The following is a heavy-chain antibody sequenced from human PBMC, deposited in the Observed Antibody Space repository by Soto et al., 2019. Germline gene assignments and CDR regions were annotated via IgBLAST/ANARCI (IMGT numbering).Heavy chain of an antibody. CDR1: GGSISSGGYY. J-gene: IGHJ6*03. V-gene: IGHV4-31*03. CDR2: IYYSGST. Sequence: SETLSLTCTVSGGSISSGGYYRSWIRQHPGKGLEWIGYIYYSGSTYYNPSLKSRVTISVDTSKNQFSLKLSSVTAADTAVYYCAEGVAAGGYYYYYMDVWRKGTTVTVSS. D-gene: IGHD6-13*01. CDR3: AEGVAAGGYYYYYMDV.